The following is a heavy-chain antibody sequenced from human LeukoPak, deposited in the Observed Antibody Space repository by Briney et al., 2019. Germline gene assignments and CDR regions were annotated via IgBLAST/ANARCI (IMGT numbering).Heavy chain of an antibody. V-gene: IGHV3-30*03. CDR2: ISYDGGKK. J-gene: IGHJ4*02. CDR1: GFTFSSYE. D-gene: IGHD5-12*01. CDR3: ATLGRVATSDY. Sequence: GGSLRLSCAASGFTFSSYEMNWVRQAPGKGLEWVAIISYDGGKKDYADSVKGRFTISRDNSKNTLYLQMNSLRAEDTAVYYCATLGRVATSDYWGQGTLVTVSS.